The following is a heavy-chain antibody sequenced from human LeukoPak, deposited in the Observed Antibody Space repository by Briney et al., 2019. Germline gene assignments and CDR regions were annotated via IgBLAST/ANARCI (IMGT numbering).Heavy chain of an antibody. Sequence: PGGSLRLSCAASGFTFSSYAMSWVRQAPGEGLEWVSAISGSSAYTNYADSVKGRFTISRDNSKNTLYLQMNSLRAEDTAVYYCAKSERFYCSGGTCYPNWFDPWGQGTLVTVSS. CDR3: AKSERFYCSGGTCYPNWFDP. D-gene: IGHD2-15*01. CDR1: GFTFSSYA. V-gene: IGHV3-23*01. J-gene: IGHJ5*02. CDR2: ISGSSAYT.